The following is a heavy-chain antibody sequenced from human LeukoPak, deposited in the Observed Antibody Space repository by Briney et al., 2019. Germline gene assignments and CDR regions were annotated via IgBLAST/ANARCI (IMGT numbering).Heavy chain of an antibody. V-gene: IGHV1-24*01. CDR3: ATRGRWELPLGYFDY. J-gene: IGHJ4*02. CDR1: GYTLTELS. D-gene: IGHD1-26*01. CDR2: FDPEDGET. Sequence: ASVKVSCKVSGYTLTELSMHWVRQAPGKGPEWMGGFDPEDGETIYAQKFQGRVTMTEDTSTDTAYMELSSLRSEDTAVYYCATRGRWELPLGYFDYWGQGTLVTVSS.